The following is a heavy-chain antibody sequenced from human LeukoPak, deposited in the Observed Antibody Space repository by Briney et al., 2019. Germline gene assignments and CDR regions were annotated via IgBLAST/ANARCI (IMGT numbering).Heavy chain of an antibody. D-gene: IGHD2-15*01. V-gene: IGHV4-34*01. J-gene: IGHJ3*02. CDR1: GGSFGGYH. CDR2: INRSGST. Sequence: SETLSLTCAVYGGSFGGYHWSWIRQPPGKGLEWIGEINRSGSTNYNPSLKSRVTISVDTSKNQFSLKLSSVTAADTAVYYCARVYCTGGSCYSADDAFDIWGQGTMVTVSS. CDR3: ARVYCTGGSCYSADDAFDI.